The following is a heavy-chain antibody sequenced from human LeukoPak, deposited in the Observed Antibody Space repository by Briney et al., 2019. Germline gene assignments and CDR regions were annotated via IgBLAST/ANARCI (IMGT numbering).Heavy chain of an antibody. CDR1: GFTFSRYE. CDR3: ARDSSLGGVRDY. V-gene: IGHV3-48*03. Sequence: GGSLRLSCAASGFTFSRYEMNWVRQAPGKGLEWVSYISSSGSTIYYADSVKGRFTISRDNAKNTLYLQMNSLRAEDTAVYYCARDSSLGGVRDYWGQGTLVTVSS. D-gene: IGHD3-16*01. J-gene: IGHJ4*02. CDR2: ISSSGSTI.